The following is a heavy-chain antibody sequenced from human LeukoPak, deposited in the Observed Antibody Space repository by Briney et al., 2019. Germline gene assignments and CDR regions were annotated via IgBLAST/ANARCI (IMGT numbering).Heavy chain of an antibody. D-gene: IGHD5-12*01. CDR3: ARGWGGYDWGDTNFDY. Sequence: ASVKVSCKASGYTFTSYYMHWVRQAPGQGLEWMGIINPSGGSTSYAQKFQGRVTMTRDMSTSTVYMELSSLRSEDTAVYYCARGWGGYDWGDTNFDYWGQGTLVTVPS. CDR2: INPSGGST. V-gene: IGHV1-46*01. J-gene: IGHJ4*02. CDR1: GYTFTSYY.